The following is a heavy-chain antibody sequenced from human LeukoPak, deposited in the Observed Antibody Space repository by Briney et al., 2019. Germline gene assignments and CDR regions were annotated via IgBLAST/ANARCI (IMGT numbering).Heavy chain of an antibody. Sequence: GESLKISCKGSGYSFTTYWIGSVRQMPGKGLEWMGITYPGGSDTRYSPSFQGQVTISADKSISTAYLQWSSLKASDTAMYYCARAYDSSGYDAFDIWGQGTMVTVSS. CDR2: TYPGGSDT. CDR3: ARAYDSSGYDAFDI. J-gene: IGHJ3*02. V-gene: IGHV5-51*01. D-gene: IGHD3-22*01. CDR1: GYSFTTYW.